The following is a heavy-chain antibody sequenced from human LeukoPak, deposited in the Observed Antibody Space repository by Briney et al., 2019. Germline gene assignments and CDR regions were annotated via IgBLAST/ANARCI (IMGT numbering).Heavy chain of an antibody. CDR2: ISSSGSTI. J-gene: IGHJ6*02. V-gene: IGHV3-48*04. Sequence: GGSLRLSCAASGFAFSDFSMNWVRQAPGKGLEWVSYISSSGSTIYYADSVKGRFTISRDNAKNSLYLQMNSLRAEDTAVYYCARVSRYYYDSSGYEYYYYGMDVWGQGTTVTVSS. CDR3: ARVSRYYYDSSGYEYYYYGMDV. CDR1: GFAFSDFS. D-gene: IGHD3-22*01.